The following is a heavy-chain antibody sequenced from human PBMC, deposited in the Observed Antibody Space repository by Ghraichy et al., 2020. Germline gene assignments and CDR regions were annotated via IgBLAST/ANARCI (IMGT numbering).Heavy chain of an antibody. Sequence: SETLSLTCTVSGGSISSYYWSWIRQPPGKGLEWIGYIYYSGSTNYNPSLKSRVTISVDTSKNQFSLKLSSVTAADTAVYYCASYDRANNWFDPWGQGTLVTVSS. D-gene: IGHD3-3*01. CDR1: GGSISSYY. CDR3: ASYDRANNWFDP. CDR2: IYYSGST. V-gene: IGHV4-59*01. J-gene: IGHJ5*02.